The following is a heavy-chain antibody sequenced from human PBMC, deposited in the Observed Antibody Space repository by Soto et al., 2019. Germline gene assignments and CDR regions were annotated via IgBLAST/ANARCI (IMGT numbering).Heavy chain of an antibody. CDR3: AKDRTYYDILTIRILGITDY. D-gene: IGHD3-9*01. CDR1: GFTFSSYG. Sequence: TGGSLRLSCAASGFTFSSYGRHWVRQAPGKGLEWVAVISYDGSNKYYADSVKGRFTISRDNSKNTLYLQMNSLRAEDTAVYYCAKDRTYYDILTIRILGITDYWGQGTLVTVSS. V-gene: IGHV3-30*18. J-gene: IGHJ4*02. CDR2: ISYDGSNK.